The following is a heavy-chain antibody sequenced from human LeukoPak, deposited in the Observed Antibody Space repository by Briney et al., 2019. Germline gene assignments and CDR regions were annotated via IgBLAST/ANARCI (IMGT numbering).Heavy chain of an antibody. D-gene: IGHD6-19*01. CDR1: GFTFSSYG. V-gene: IGHV3-33*06. CDR3: AKVPVSYSSGLFDY. J-gene: IGHJ4*02. CDR2: IWYDGINK. Sequence: GGSLRLSCAASGFTFSSYGMHWVRQAPGKGLEWVAVIWYDGINKYYGDSVKGRFTISRDNFKNTLYLQMNSLRAEDTAVYYCAKVPVSYSSGLFDYWGQGTLVTVSS.